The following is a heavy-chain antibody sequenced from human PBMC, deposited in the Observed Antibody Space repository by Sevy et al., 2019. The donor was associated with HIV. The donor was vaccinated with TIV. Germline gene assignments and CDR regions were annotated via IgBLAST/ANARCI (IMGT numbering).Heavy chain of an antibody. CDR3: ARVQYGDYVGYFDY. Sequence: SETLSLTCTVSGGSFSSYYWNWIRQPPGKGLEWIGYIYYSGTTNYNPSLKSRVTISVDTSKNQLSLKLSSVTAADTAVYYCARVQYGDYVGYFDYWGQGILVTVSS. J-gene: IGHJ4*02. CDR2: IYYSGTT. CDR1: GGSFSSYY. D-gene: IGHD4-17*01. V-gene: IGHV4-59*13.